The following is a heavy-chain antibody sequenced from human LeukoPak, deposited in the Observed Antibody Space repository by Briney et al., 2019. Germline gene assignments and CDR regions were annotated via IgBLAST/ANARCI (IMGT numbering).Heavy chain of an antibody. V-gene: IGHV3-30*02. Sequence: PGGSLRLSCAASGFTFNKHGMHWVRQAPGKGLEWVAFIRYDGSNKYYADSVKGRFTISRDNSKNTLYLQMNSLRAEDTAVYYCAKESFPYGSGSYYHFDYWGQGTLVTVSS. CDR3: AKESFPYGSGSYYHFDY. J-gene: IGHJ4*02. CDR2: IRYDGSNK. D-gene: IGHD3-10*01. CDR1: GFTFNKHG.